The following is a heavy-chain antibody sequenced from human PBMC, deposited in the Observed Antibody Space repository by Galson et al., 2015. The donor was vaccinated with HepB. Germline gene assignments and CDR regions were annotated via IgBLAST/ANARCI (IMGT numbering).Heavy chain of an antibody. Sequence: SVKVSCKASGGTFSSYAISWVRQAPGQGLEWMGGIIPIFGTANYAQKFQGRVTITADESTSTAYMELSSLRSEDTAVYYCARDAYYYDSSGYSFDYWGQGTLVTVSS. CDR1: GGTFSSYA. J-gene: IGHJ4*02. CDR3: ARDAYYYDSSGYSFDY. D-gene: IGHD3-22*01. V-gene: IGHV1-69*13. CDR2: IIPIFGTA.